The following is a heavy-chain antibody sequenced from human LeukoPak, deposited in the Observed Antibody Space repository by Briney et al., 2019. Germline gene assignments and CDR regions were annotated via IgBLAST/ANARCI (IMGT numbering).Heavy chain of an antibody. CDR3: ARETPPGA. V-gene: IGHV3-30-3*01. CDR2: ISFDGSNE. CDR1: GFTFSNYA. J-gene: IGHJ5*02. D-gene: IGHD1-14*01. Sequence: PGGSLRFSCAASGFTFSNYAMHWVRQAPGKGLEWVAVISFDGSNEYYADSLKGRFTISRDNSKNTLYLQMNSLRTEDTAVYYCARETPPGAWGQGTLVTVSS.